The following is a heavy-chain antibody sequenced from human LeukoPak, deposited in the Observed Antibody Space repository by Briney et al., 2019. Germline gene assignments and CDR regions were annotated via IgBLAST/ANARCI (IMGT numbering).Heavy chain of an antibody. CDR3: ARDEGYCSGGSCYNWFDP. CDR2: TYYRSKRYN. J-gene: IGHJ5*02. CDR1: GDSVASNSAA. V-gene: IGHV6-1*01. Sequence: SQTLSLTCAISGDSVASNSAAWTWISQSPSRGLEWLGRTYYRSKRYNDYAVSVKSRITINPDTSKNHFSLQLNSVTPEDTAVYYCARDEGYCSGGSCYNWFDPWGQGTLVTVSS. D-gene: IGHD2-15*01.